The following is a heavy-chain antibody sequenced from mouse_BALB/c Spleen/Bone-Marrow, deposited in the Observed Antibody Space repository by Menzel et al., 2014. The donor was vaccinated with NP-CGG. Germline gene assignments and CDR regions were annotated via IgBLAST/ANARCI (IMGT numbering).Heavy chain of an antibody. CDR2: IYPGDGDT. CDR1: GYAFSSYW. J-gene: IGHJ1*01. V-gene: IGHV1-80*01. CDR3: ARPNWGGDWYFDV. Sequence: QVQLQQSGAELVRPGSSVKISCKASGYAFSSYWMNWVKQRPGQGLEWIGQIYPGDGDTNYNGKFKGKATLTADKSSSTAYMQLSSLTSEDSAVYFCARPNWGGDWYFDVWGAGTTVTVSS. D-gene: IGHD4-1*01.